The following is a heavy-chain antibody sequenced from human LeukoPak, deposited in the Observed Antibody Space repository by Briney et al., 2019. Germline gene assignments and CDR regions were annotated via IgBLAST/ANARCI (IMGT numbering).Heavy chain of an antibody. Sequence: GASVKVSCKASGYTFSSCGINWVRQAPGQGLEWMGWISAYNGNTRYAQRVQGRVTLTTDTSTSTAYLDLRSLRSDDTAVYYCAREGTYSGSYWDDYWGQGTLVIVSS. V-gene: IGHV1-18*01. J-gene: IGHJ4*02. CDR3: AREGTYSGSYWDDY. CDR1: GYTFSSCG. CDR2: ISAYNGNT. D-gene: IGHD1-26*01.